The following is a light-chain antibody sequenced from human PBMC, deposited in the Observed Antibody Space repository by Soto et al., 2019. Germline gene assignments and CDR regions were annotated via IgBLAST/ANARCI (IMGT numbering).Light chain of an antibody. Sequence: DVQMTQSPLSLPVSLGQPASIYCRSSQSLVHSDGNTYLNWFQQRPGQPPRRLISRSSQRDGGVPDRFSGSGSGTEFKLTTSRGEAEDVGLYFGMQGTNLPLTSGQGAKVDIK. CDR3: MQGTNLPLT. J-gene: IGKJ1*01. CDR2: RSS. CDR1: QSLVHSDGNTY. V-gene: IGKV2-30*02.